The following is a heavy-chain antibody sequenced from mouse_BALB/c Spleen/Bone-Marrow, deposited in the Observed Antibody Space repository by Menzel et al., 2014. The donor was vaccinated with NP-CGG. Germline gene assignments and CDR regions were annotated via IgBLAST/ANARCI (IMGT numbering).Heavy chain of an antibody. CDR3: ARGNPLYAMDY. CDR2: INPSTGYT. Sequence: VQLQQSGAELAKPGASVRMSCKASGYTFXSYWMHWVKQRPGQGLEWIGYINPSTGYTDYNQKFNDKATLTADKSSRTAYMQLSSLTSKDSAVYYCARGNPLYAMDYWGQGTSVTVSS. D-gene: IGHD2-1*01. V-gene: IGHV1-7*01. CDR1: GYTFXSYW. J-gene: IGHJ4*01.